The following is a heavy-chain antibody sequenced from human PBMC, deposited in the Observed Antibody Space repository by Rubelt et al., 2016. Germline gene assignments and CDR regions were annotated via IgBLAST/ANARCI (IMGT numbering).Heavy chain of an antibody. CDR1: GGSFSGYY. Sequence: QVQLQQWGAGLLKPSETLSLTCAVYGGSFSGYYWSWIRQPPGKGLEWIGKINHSGSTNYNPSLKSRVTISIDTSKNQVSLNLRSVTAADTAVYYCARRQWVWYFDLWGRGTLVTVSS. V-gene: IGHV4-34*01. CDR2: INHSGST. J-gene: IGHJ2*01. D-gene: IGHD2-8*01. CDR3: ARRQWVWYFDL.